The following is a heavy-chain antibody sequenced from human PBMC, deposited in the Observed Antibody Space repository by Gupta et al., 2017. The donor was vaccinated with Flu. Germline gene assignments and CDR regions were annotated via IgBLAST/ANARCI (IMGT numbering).Heavy chain of an antibody. CDR2: ISRISTFI. Sequence: MNWVRQAPGKGLEWVSSISRISTFIYYADSVKGRFTISRDNAKNSIHLLMNGLRAEDTAVHYCAKNRASGITKGSFDVWGQGTTVTVS. V-gene: IGHV3-21*01. J-gene: IGHJ3*01. CDR3: AKNRASGITKGSFDV. D-gene: IGHD1-1*01.